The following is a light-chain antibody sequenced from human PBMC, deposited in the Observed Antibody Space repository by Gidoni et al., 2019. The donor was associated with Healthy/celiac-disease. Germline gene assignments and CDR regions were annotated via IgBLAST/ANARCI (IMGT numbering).Light chain of an antibody. CDR2: EGR. Sequence: QSALTQPASVSGSPGQSITISCPGTSSDVGSYNLVSWYQQHPGKAPNLMIYEGRKRPSGVSNCFSGSKSGNTASLTISALQAEDEADYYCCSYAGSSTVVFGGGTKLPVL. CDR3: CSYAGSSTVV. V-gene: IGLV2-23*01. J-gene: IGLJ2*01. CDR1: SSDVGSYNL.